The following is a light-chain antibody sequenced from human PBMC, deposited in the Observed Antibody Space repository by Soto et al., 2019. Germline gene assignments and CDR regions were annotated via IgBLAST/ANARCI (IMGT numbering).Light chain of an antibody. Sequence: QSVLTQPASVSGSPGQSITISCTGTSSDVGGYNYVSWYQQHPGKAPKLMIYDVSNRPSGVSNRFSGSKSGNTASLTISGLQAEYEADYYGSSYTSSSTLVFGGGTKVTVL. CDR3: SSYTSSSTLV. V-gene: IGLV2-14*01. J-gene: IGLJ2*01. CDR2: DVS. CDR1: SSDVGGYNY.